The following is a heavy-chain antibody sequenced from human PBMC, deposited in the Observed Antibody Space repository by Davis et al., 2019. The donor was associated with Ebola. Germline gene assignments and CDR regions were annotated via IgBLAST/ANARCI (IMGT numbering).Heavy chain of an antibody. D-gene: IGHD2-15*01. J-gene: IGHJ4*02. CDR2: IYTSGWT. V-gene: IGHV4-4*07. Sequence: PSETLSLTCTVSGGSISSHYWSWIRQPAGKGLEWIGRIYTSGWTNYNPSLKSRVTMSVDTSKNQFSLRLSSVTAADTAVYYCVRDGCPGGSCYCGDYWGQETLVTVSS. CDR1: GGSISSHY. CDR3: VRDGCPGGSCYCGDY.